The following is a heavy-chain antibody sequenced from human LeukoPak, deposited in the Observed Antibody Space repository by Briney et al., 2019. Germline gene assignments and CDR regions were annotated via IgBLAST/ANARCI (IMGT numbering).Heavy chain of an antibody. CDR1: GYTFSPYA. D-gene: IGHD6-6*01. V-gene: IGHV3-30*04. J-gene: IGHJ4*02. CDR2: ISYDGSNN. Sequence: SCKASGYTFSPYAMHWVRQAPGKGLEWVAVISYDGSNNYYADSVKGRFTISRDNPKNTLYLQMNSLRAEDTAVYYCAKDRRSISDYWGQGTLVTVSS. CDR3: AKDRRSISDY.